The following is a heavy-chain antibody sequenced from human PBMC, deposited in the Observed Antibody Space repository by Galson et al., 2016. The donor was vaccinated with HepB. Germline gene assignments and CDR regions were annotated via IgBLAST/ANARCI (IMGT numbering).Heavy chain of an antibody. D-gene: IGHD3-9*01. V-gene: IGHV1-46*01. CDR1: GYTFTHYY. Sequence: SVKVSCKASGYTFTHYYMHWVRQAPGQGLEWMGIINPNGGSTTYAQNFQGRLTMTRDTSTSTVYMELSSLRSDDTAVYYCARGDYDILTAYYGSAGYWGQGTLVTVSS. J-gene: IGHJ4*02. CDR2: INPNGGST. CDR3: ARGDYDILTAYYGSAGY.